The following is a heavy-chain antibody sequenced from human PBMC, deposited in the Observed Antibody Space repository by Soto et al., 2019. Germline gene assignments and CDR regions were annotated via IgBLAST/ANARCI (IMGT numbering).Heavy chain of an antibody. J-gene: IGHJ4*02. CDR1: GYTFTGYG. CDR2: ISAYNGNT. Sequence: GASVKVSCKASGYTFTGYGISWVRQAPGQGLEWMGWISAYNGNTKYAQKLQGRVTMTTDTSTSTADMELRSLRSDDTAVYYCAREPNYFDYWGQGTLVTVSS. V-gene: IGHV1-18*01. CDR3: AREPNYFDY.